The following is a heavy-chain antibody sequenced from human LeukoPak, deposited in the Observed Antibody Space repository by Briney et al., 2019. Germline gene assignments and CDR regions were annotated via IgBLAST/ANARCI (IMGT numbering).Heavy chain of an antibody. CDR2: ISAYNGNT. Sequence: ASVKVSCKASGYTFTSYYMHWVRQAPGQGLEWMGWISAYNGNTNYAQKLQGRVTKTTDTSTSTAYMDLRSLRSDDTAVYYCARDSPYSDYDFDYYYYGMDVWGQGTTVTVSS. J-gene: IGHJ6*02. CDR1: GYTFTSYY. V-gene: IGHV1-18*04. D-gene: IGHD5-12*01. CDR3: ARDSPYSDYDFDYYYYGMDV.